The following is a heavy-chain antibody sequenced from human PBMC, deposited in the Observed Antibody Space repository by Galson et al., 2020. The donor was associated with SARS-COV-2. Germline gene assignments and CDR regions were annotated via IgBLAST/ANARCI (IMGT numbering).Heavy chain of an antibody. Sequence: GGSLRLSCAASGFTFSTYWMHWVRQAPGKGLVWLSRIHRDGSTTTYADSVQGRFTISRDNAKNTLYLQMSSLRAEDAAVYYCARESAVQGGYYMDVWGKGTTVTVSS. J-gene: IGHJ6*03. CDR3: ARESAVQGGYYMDV. CDR1: GFTFSTYW. D-gene: IGHD3-10*01. CDR2: IHRDGSTT. V-gene: IGHV3-74*01.